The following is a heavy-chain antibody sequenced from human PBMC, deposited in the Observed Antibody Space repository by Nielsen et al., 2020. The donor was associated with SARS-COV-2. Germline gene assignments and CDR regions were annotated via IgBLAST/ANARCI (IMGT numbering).Heavy chain of an antibody. Sequence: GESLKISCQGSGYSFTSYWISWVRQMPGKGLEWMGRIDPSDSYTNYSPSFQGHVTISADKSISTAYLQWSSLKASDTAMYYCARHEYSSSSEGLQHWGQGTLVTVSS. CDR3: ARHEYSSSSEGLQH. D-gene: IGHD6-6*01. CDR2: IDPSDSYT. V-gene: IGHV5-10-1*01. J-gene: IGHJ1*01. CDR1: GYSFTSYW.